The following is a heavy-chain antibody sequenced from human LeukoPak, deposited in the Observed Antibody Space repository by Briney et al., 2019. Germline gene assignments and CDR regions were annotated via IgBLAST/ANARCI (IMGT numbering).Heavy chain of an antibody. V-gene: IGHV4-61*02. Sequence: PSETLSLTCTVSGGSITSGIYYWTWIRQPAGKGLEWIGRIYTSGSTNYNPSLKSRVTISVDTSQNQFSLKLSSVTAADTAMYYCARHLYESRGQTSFDYWGQGTLVTVSS. J-gene: IGHJ4*02. CDR2: IYTSGST. CDR1: GGSITSGIYY. CDR3: ARHLYESRGQTSFDY. D-gene: IGHD3-22*01.